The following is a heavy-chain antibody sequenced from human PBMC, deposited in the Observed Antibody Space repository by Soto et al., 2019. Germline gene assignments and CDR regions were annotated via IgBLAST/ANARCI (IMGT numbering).Heavy chain of an antibody. CDR3: ASGLKQWQNNPWWFDP. D-gene: IGHD6-19*01. CDR1: GFTFSSYA. J-gene: IGHJ5*02. CDR2: ISGSGGST. V-gene: IGHV3-23*01. Sequence: TGGSLRLSCAASGFTFSSYAMSWVHQAPGKGLEWVSAISGSGGSTYYADSVKGRFTISRDNSKNALYLQMNSLRAEDTAVYYCASGLKQWQNNPWWFDPWGQGTLVTVSS.